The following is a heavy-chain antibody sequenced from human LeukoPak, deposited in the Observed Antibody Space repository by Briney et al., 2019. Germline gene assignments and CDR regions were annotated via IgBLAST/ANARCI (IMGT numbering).Heavy chain of an antibody. CDR1: DYSIRSGYY. CDR3: ARVKGGHDYGDYGYFDY. CDR2: IYHSGST. V-gene: IGHV4-38-2*02. D-gene: IGHD4-17*01. Sequence: SETLSLTCTVSDYSIRSGYYWGWIRQPPGKGLEWIGSIYHSGSTDYNPSLKSRVTISRDTSKNQFSLKLSSVTAADTAVYYCARVKGGHDYGDYGYFDYWGQGTLVTVSS. J-gene: IGHJ4*02.